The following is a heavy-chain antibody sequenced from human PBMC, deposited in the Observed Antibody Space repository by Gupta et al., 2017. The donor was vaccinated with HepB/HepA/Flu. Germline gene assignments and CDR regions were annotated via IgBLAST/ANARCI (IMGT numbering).Heavy chain of an antibody. J-gene: IGHJ3*02. CDR2: INPNSGGT. CDR1: GYTFTGYY. Sequence: QVQLLQSGAEVTTPGASVKVSCKATGYTFTGYYMHWVRQAPGQGLGWMGWINPNSGGTNYAQKFQGRVTMTRDTSISTAYMELSRLRSDDTAVYYCARAQGYCSSTSCYSAFDIWCQGTMVTVSS. CDR3: ARAQGYCSSTSCYSAFDI. D-gene: IGHD2-2*02. V-gene: IGHV1-2*02.